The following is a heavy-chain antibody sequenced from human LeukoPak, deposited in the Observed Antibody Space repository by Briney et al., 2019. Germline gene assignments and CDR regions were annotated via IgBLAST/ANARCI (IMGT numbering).Heavy chain of an antibody. J-gene: IGHJ4*02. CDR2: ISSSGSTI. CDR3: AKGESRWLVHPFDY. V-gene: IGHV3-11*01. CDR1: GFTFSDYY. Sequence: GGSLRLSCAASGFTFSDYYMSWIRQAPGKGLEWVSNISSSGSTIYYADSVKGRFTISRDNAKNSLYLQMNSLRAEDTAVYYCAKGESRWLVHPFDYWGQGTLVTVSS. D-gene: IGHD6-19*01.